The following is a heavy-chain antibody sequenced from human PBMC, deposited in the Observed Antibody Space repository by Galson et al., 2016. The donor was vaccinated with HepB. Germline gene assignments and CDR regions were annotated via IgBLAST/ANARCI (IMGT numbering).Heavy chain of an antibody. CDR1: GYTFTGYY. D-gene: IGHD2-15*01. Sequence: SVKVSCKASGYTFTGYYTHWVRQAPGQGLEWMGWVNPSSGDTNYAQKFQGRGTMTRDTSISTPYMGLTRLRSDDTAGYYCARDFQGGGWKLFDYWGQGTLVTVSS. V-gene: IGHV1-2*02. J-gene: IGHJ4*02. CDR3: ARDFQGGGWKLFDY. CDR2: VNPSSGDT.